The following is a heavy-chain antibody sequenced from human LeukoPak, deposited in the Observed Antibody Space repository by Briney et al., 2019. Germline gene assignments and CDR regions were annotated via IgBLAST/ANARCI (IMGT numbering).Heavy chain of an antibody. V-gene: IGHV3-74*01. D-gene: IGHD3-16*01. CDR3: ARPAYTAAYDL. Sequence: PGGSLRLSCAASGFTFSSNWMHWVRQAPGKGLVWVSRINSDGSSTSYADSVKGRFTISRDNAKNTLYLQMNSLRAEDTAVYYCARPAYTAAYDLWGQGTMVTVSS. CDR2: INSDGSST. CDR1: GFTFSSNW. J-gene: IGHJ3*01.